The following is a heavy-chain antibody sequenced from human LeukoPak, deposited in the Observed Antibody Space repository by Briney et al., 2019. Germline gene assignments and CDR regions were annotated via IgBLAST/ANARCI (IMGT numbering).Heavy chain of an antibody. CDR1: GFTFNSYA. V-gene: IGHV3-23*01. CDR3: AKHWGTTVTYFDY. J-gene: IGHJ4*02. Sequence: GGSLRLPCAASGFTFNSYAMSWVRQAPGKGLEWVSTISGSSFTTFDADSVKGRFTISRDNSKNTLYLQMSSLRAEDTAVYYCAKHWGTTVTYFDYWGQGALVTVSS. CDR2: ISGSSFTT. D-gene: IGHD4-11*01.